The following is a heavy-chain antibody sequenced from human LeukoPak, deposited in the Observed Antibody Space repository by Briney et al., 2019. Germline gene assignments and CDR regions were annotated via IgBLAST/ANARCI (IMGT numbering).Heavy chain of an antibody. V-gene: IGHV4-4*07. D-gene: IGHD1-14*01. Sequence: SETLSLTCAVAGGSISSYYWSWVRQPAGKGPEWIGRIYSGGSTNYNPSLKSRVTMSVDTSKNQFSLKLTSVTAADTAVYYCARGPRQSTFYGMDVWGQGTTVTVSS. CDR3: ARGPRQSTFYGMDV. CDR1: GGSISSYY. J-gene: IGHJ6*02. CDR2: IYSGGST.